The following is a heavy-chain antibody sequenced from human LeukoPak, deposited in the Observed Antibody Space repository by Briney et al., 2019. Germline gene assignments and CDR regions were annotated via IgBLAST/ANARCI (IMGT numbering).Heavy chain of an antibody. D-gene: IGHD1/OR15-1a*01. CDR3: ARVTNMAFDI. J-gene: IGHJ3*02. V-gene: IGHV3-74*01. CDR2: INSDGSST. Sequence: GGSLRLSCAASGFSFSNYWVHWVRQAPGKGLVWVSRINSDGSSTRYADSVKGRFTISRDNTKSTLYLQMNSLRAEDTAVYYCARVTNMAFDIWGQGTMVTVSS. CDR1: GFSFSNYW.